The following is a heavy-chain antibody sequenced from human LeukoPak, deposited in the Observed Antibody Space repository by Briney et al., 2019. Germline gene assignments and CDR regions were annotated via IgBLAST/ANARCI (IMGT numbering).Heavy chain of an antibody. CDR3: ARRNAMDV. CDR1: GFTFSNYW. CDR2: INRDESER. V-gene: IGHV3-7*03. J-gene: IGHJ6*02. Sequence: PGGSLRLSCAASGFTFSNYWMTWVRQAPGKGLEWVANINRDESERYYVDSVKGRFTISRDDAKSSLYLQMNSLRAEDTAVYYCARRNAMDVWGQGTTVIVFS.